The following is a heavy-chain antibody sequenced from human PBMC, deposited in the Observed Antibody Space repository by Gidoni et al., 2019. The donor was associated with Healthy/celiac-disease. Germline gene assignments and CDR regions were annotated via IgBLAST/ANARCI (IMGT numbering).Heavy chain of an antibody. J-gene: IGHJ4*02. V-gene: IGHV4-39*01. CDR3: ARHIVVVPAAMPHTFDY. D-gene: IGHD2-2*01. CDR1: GGSISSSTYY. Sequence: QLQLQASGPGLVKPSETLSLTCTVSGGSISSSTYYWGWIRQPPGKGLEWIGSIYYSGSTYYNPSLKSRVTISVDTPKNQFSLKLSSVTAADTAVYYCARHIVVVPAAMPHTFDYWGQGTLVTVSS. CDR2: IYYSGST.